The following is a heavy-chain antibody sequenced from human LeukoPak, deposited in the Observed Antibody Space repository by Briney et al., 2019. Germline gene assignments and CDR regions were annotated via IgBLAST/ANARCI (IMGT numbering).Heavy chain of an antibody. V-gene: IGHV1-69*05. CDR3: ARDPRPIRVEYFPH. D-gene: IGHD3-3*02. CDR1: GGTLSSYA. Sequence: GSSVNVSCKDSGGTLSSYAIRWVRQAPGQGLEWMGGIIPIFGTGNYAHKFQGRVTITTDESTSTAYMELSSLRSADSPVYYCARDPRPIRVEYFPHWDRGTLVTVSA. CDR2: IIPIFGTG. J-gene: IGHJ1*01.